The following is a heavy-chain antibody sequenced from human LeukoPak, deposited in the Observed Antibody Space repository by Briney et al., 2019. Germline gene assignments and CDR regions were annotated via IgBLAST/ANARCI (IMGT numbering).Heavy chain of an antibody. CDR1: GASITTYY. Sequence: SETLSLTCTVSGASITTYYWSWIRQPPGKGLEWIGYIYYSGSTNYNPSLKSRVTISVDTSKNQFSLKLSSVTAADTAVYYCARQAGDYDSSGYYRGAFDIWGQGTMVTVSS. V-gene: IGHV4-59*08. J-gene: IGHJ3*02. D-gene: IGHD3-22*01. CDR3: ARQAGDYDSSGYYRGAFDI. CDR2: IYYSGST.